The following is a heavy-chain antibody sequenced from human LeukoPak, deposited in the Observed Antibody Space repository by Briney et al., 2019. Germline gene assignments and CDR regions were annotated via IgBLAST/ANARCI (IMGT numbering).Heavy chain of an antibody. CDR1: GFTFSEYS. Sequence: GGSVRLSCAASGFTFSEYSMSWVRQAPGKGLEWVSNIRSNGRDTYYTDSVKGRFTISRDNSKNTLYLEMNSLRAEDTAVYYCAKGGYTTSFDPWGQGTLVTVSS. CDR2: IRSNGRDT. J-gene: IGHJ5*02. CDR3: AKGGYTTSFDP. V-gene: IGHV3-23*01. D-gene: IGHD2-15*01.